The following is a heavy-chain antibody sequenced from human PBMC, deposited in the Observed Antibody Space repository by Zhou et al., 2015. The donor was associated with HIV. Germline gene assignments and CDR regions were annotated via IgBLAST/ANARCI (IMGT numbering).Heavy chain of an antibody. CDR1: GGTFSSFS. D-gene: IGHD3-22*01. Sequence: QVQLVQSGAEVKKPGSSVKVSCKASGGTFSSFSISWVRQAPGQGLEWMGGISPIFGTAKYAQKFLGRVTVTADKSTSTAYMELRSLTSEDTAIYFCARSSVNHDNAFDIWGQGTKVIVSS. CDR3: ARSSVNHDNAFDI. CDR2: ISPIFGTA. V-gene: IGHV1-69*06. J-gene: IGHJ3*02.